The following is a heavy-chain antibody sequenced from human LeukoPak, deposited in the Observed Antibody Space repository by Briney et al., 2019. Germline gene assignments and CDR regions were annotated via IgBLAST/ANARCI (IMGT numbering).Heavy chain of an antibody. CDR2: INGDASST. J-gene: IGHJ4*02. CDR1: GLTLSGYW. CDR3: ARARGNTYGYFKY. V-gene: IGHV3-74*01. D-gene: IGHD5-18*01. Sequence: GGSLRLSCAASGLTLSGYWMHWVRQAPGKGLVWVSRINGDASSTSYADSVKGRFTMSGEKAKSTLYMKMDSVRAEDTAVYYCARARGNTYGYFKYWGQGTLVTVSS.